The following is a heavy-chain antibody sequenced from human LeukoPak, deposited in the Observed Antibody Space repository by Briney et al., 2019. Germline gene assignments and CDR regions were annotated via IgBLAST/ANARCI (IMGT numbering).Heavy chain of an antibody. CDR3: ARGNGYSYMERVDY. V-gene: IGHV3-11*01. Sequence: IPGGSLRLSCAASGFTFSDFYMSWIRQAPGKGLEWVSYISSDGNNMYYTDSVKGRFTISRDNAKNLLYLQMNSLRAEDTAVYYCARGNGYSYMERVDYWGQGTLVTVSS. D-gene: IGHD5-18*01. CDR1: GFTFSDFY. J-gene: IGHJ4*02. CDR2: ISSDGNNM.